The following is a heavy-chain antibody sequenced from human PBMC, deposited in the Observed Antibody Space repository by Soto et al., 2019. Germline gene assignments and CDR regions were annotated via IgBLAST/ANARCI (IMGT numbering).Heavy chain of an antibody. CDR1: GGTFSSYA. D-gene: IGHD3-10*01. Sequence: SVKVSCKASGGTFSSYAISWVRQAPGQGLEWMGGIIPIFGTASYAQKFQGRVTITADKSTSTAYMELSSLRSEDTAVYYCARDRGIVRDGMDVWGQGTTVTVSS. V-gene: IGHV1-69*06. J-gene: IGHJ6*02. CDR2: IIPIFGTA. CDR3: ARDRGIVRDGMDV.